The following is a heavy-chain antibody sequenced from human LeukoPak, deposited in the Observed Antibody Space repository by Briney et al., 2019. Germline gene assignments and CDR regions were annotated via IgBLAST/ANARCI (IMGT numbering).Heavy chain of an antibody. CDR3: AREVRSAWASFDP. D-gene: IGHD1-26*01. CDR2: IYHSGTT. CDR1: GYSISSGYY. Sequence: SETLSLTCSVSGYSISSGYYWGWIRPPPGKGLEWIGTIYHSGTTFYNPSLQSRVTVSLDTSKNQFSLKLSSVTAADTAVYYCAREVRSAWASFDPWGQGTLVTVSS. V-gene: IGHV4-38-2*02. J-gene: IGHJ5*02.